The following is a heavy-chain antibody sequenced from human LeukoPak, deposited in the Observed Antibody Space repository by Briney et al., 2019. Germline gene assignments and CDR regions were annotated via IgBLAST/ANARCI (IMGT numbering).Heavy chain of an antibody. CDR3: ARVGVAVAGTHYYYYGMDV. CDR2: ISKSGDNT. Sequence: PGGSLRLSCAASGFTFSDYDMGWVRQAPGKGLEWVSTISKSGDNTYYADSVKGRFTISRDNAKNSLYLQMNSLRAEDTAVYYCARVGVAVAGTHYYYYGMDVWGQGTTVTVSS. J-gene: IGHJ6*02. V-gene: IGHV3-23*01. CDR1: GFTFSDYD. D-gene: IGHD6-19*01.